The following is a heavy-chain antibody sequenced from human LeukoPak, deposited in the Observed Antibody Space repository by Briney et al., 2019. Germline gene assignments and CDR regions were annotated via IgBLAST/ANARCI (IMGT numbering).Heavy chain of an antibody. J-gene: IGHJ4*02. V-gene: IGHV1-18*01. CDR3: ARGLEQWLVISGYFDY. Sequence: GASVKVSCKASGYTFTSYGLSWVRQAPGQGLEWMGWISAYNGNTNYAQKLQGRVTMTTDTSTSTAYMELRSLRSDDTAVYYCARGLEQWLVISGYFDYWGQGTLVTVSS. CDR1: GYTFTSYG. CDR2: ISAYNGNT. D-gene: IGHD6-19*01.